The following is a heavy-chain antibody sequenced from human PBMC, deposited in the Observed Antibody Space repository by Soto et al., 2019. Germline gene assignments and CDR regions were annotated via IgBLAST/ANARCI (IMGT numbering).Heavy chain of an antibody. D-gene: IGHD3-22*01. CDR3: ARDQDYYDSSGDSRGDFDY. CDR1: GFTFSSYS. J-gene: IGHJ4*02. Sequence: GGSLRLSCAASGFTFSSYSMNWVRQAPGKGLEWVSSISSSSSYIYYADSVKGRFTISRDNAKNSLYLQMNSLRAEDTAVYYCARDQDYYDSSGDSRGDFDYWGQGTLVTGSS. V-gene: IGHV3-21*01. CDR2: ISSSSSYI.